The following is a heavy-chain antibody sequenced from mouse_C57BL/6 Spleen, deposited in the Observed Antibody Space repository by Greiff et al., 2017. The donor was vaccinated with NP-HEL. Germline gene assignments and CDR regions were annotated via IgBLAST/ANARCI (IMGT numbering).Heavy chain of an antibody. V-gene: IGHV1-85*01. CDR3: AGRKWRIYDY. CDR2: IYPRDGST. Sequence: QVQLQQSGPELVKPGASVKLSCKASGYTFTSYDINWVKQRPGQGLEWIGSIYPRDGSTTYNEKFKGKATLTVDTSSSTAYMELNSLTSEDSSVYECAGRKWRIYDYWGQGTTLTVSS. J-gene: IGHJ2*01. CDR1: GYTFTSYD.